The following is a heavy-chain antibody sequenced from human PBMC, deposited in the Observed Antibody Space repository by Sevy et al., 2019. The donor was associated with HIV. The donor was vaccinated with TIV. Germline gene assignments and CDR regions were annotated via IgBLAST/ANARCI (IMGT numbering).Heavy chain of an antibody. CDR3: VSLFLSYRSGWSYFDY. CDR1: GFTVNDKY. J-gene: IGHJ4*02. Sequence: GESLKISCAISGFTVNDKYIIWVRQAPGKGLEWVSVIFSIGSTYYADSAKGRFTISRDNSKNTVELQMNSVIAEDTAVYYCVSLFLSYRSGWSYFDYWGQGTLVTVSS. V-gene: IGHV3-66*02. D-gene: IGHD6-19*01. CDR2: IFSIGST.